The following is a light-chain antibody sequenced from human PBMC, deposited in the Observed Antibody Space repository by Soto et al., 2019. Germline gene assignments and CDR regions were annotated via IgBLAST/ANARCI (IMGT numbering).Light chain of an antibody. CDR1: QSVSSD. V-gene: IGKV3-15*01. CDR3: QQYNNWPLT. CDR2: VAF. J-gene: IGKJ4*01. Sequence: ERVMTQAPATLSVSPGERATLSCRASQSVSSDLAWYQQKPGQGPRLLIYVAFNRATGVPARFSGSGSGTEFTLTISSLQSEDFAVYSCQQYNNWPLTFGGGTKVEIK.